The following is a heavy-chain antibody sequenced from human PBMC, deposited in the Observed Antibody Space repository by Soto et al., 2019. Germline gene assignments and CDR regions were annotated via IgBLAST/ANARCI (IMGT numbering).Heavy chain of an antibody. V-gene: IGHV1-69*06. D-gene: IGHD6-19*01. J-gene: IGHJ6*02. CDR3: AGAAVAGTRDYYYYGMDV. Sequence: QVQLVQSGAEVKKPGSSVKVSCKASGGTFSSYAISWVRQAPGQGLEWMGWIIPIFGTANYAQKFQGRVTITADKSTSTAYMELSSLRSEDTAVYYCAGAAVAGTRDYYYYGMDVWGQGTTVTVSS. CDR1: GGTFSSYA. CDR2: IIPIFGTA.